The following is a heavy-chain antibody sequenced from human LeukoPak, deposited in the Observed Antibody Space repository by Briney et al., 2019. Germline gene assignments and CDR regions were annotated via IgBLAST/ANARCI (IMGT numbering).Heavy chain of an antibody. CDR3: ARRRGTTETKWYYMDV. J-gene: IGHJ6*03. CDR1: GGSISSSSYY. V-gene: IGHV4-39*01. CDR2: IYYSGST. Sequence: SETLSLTCTVSGGSISSSSYYWGWIRQPPGKGLEWIGSIYYSGSTYYNPSLKSRVTISVDTSKNQFSLKLSSVTAADTAVYYCARRRGTTETKWYYMDVWGKGTTVTVSS. D-gene: IGHD1-1*01.